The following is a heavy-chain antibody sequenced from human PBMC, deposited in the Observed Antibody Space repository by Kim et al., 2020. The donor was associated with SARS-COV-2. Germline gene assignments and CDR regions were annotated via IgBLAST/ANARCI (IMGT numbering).Heavy chain of an antibody. V-gene: IGHV4-34*01. D-gene: IGHD3-10*01. J-gene: IGHJ4*02. CDR3: ARIMVRGYYYFDY. Sequence: TPSLKSRVTISVDTSKNQFSLKLSSVTAADTAVYYCARIMVRGYYYFDYWGQGTLVTVSS.